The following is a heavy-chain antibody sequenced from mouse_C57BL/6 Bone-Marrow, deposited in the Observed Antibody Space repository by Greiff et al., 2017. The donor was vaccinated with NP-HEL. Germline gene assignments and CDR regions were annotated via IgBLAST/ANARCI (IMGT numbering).Heavy chain of an antibody. D-gene: IGHD1-1*01. CDR3: ARDGSSRAWFAY. J-gene: IGHJ3*01. CDR1: GYAFSSSW. Sequence: VQLQQSGPELVKPGASVKISCKASGYAFSSSWMNWVKQRPGKGLEWIGRIYPGDGDTNYNGKFKGKATLTADKSSSTAYMQLSSLTSEDSAVYFCARDGSSRAWFAYWGQGTLVTVSA. CDR2: IYPGDGDT. V-gene: IGHV1-82*01.